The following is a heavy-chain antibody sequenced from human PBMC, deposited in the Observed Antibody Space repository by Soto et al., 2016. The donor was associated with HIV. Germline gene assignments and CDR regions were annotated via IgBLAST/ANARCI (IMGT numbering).Heavy chain of an antibody. Sequence: EVHLVESGGGRGTAWGVPSRLSCAASASGFSFDNYVMHWVRQPPGKGLEWVSLISGDGSSTKYADSVKGRFTISRDNSKNSLFVLMNSLTIDDTALYYCVKDRGILGFGELLWSYGMGRRGARGPRSPSP. CDR1: GFSFDNYV. CDR3: VKDRGILGFGELLWSYGMGRR. CDR2: ISGDGSST. J-gene: IGHJ6*02. V-gene: IGHV3-43*02. D-gene: IGHD3-10*01.